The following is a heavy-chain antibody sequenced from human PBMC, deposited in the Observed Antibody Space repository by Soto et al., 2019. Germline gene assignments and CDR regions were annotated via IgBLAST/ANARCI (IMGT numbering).Heavy chain of an antibody. CDR1: GDSIRDNY. CDR3: ARGHVAFMEWSEGGYNYFYCMDV. V-gene: IGHV4-59*01. Sequence: QVHLQESGPGPVKSSETLSLTCIVSGDSIRDNYWTWIRQPPGKGLEWIGGISNRGTTNYTPSLKCRVTSSVDTSKNQSSLKLSSVTAADPAVYFCARGHVAFMEWSEGGYNYFYCMDVWGKGTTVTVS. CDR2: ISNRGTT. J-gene: IGHJ6*03. D-gene: IGHD3-3*01.